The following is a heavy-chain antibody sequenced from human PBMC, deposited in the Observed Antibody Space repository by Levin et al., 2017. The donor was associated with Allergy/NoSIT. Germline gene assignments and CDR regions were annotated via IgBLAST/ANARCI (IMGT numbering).Heavy chain of an antibody. D-gene: IGHD3-3*01. V-gene: IGHV3-74*03. CDR3: ARDFDFWSGYSDDPLDV. J-gene: IGHJ3*01. Sequence: GESLKISCAASGFTFSNYWMHWVRQAPGKGLVWLSRINSDGSSTTYAASVKGRFTISRDNAKNTLYLQMNSLRAEDTAVYFCARDFDFWSGYSDDPLDVWGQGTMVTVSS. CDR2: INSDGSST. CDR1: GFTFSNYW.